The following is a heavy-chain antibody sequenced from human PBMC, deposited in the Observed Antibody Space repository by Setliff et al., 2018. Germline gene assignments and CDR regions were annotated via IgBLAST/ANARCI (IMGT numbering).Heavy chain of an antibody. CDR2: IGDGGNSA. CDR1: GFTFSNYA. D-gene: IGHD1-26*01. Sequence: GGSLRLSCVASGFTFSNYAMSWVRQAPGKGLEWVSSIGDGGNSAYYADSVKGRFTISRDNSKNTVYVQMNSLRAEDTAVYYCAKDGGGTYYSRSDYWGQGTLVTVSS. V-gene: IGHV3-23*01. J-gene: IGHJ4*02. CDR3: AKDGGGTYYSRSDY.